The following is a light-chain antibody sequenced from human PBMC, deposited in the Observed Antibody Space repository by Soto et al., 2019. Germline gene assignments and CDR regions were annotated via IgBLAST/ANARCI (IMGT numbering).Light chain of an antibody. V-gene: IGLV2-14*01. CDR1: SSDVGGYNY. CDR3: SSYTSSSTPPYV. Sequence: QSVLTQPASVSGSAGQSITISCTGTSSDVGGYNYVSWYQQHPGKAPKLMIYEVSNRPSGVSNRFSGSKSGNTASLTISGLQAEDEADYYCSSYTSSSTPPYVFGTGTKVTVL. J-gene: IGLJ1*01. CDR2: EVS.